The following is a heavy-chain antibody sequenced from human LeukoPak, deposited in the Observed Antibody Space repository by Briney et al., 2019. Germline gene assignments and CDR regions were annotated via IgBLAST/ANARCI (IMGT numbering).Heavy chain of an antibody. Sequence: SETLSLTCAVYGGSFSGYYWSWIRQPPGKGLEWIGEINHSGSTNYNPSLKSRVTISVDTSKNQFSLNLSSVTATDTAVYYCARGHQDYYYYYMDVWGKGTTVTVSS. J-gene: IGHJ6*03. V-gene: IGHV4-34*01. CDR2: INHSGST. CDR1: GGSFSGYY. CDR3: ARGHQDYYYYYMDV.